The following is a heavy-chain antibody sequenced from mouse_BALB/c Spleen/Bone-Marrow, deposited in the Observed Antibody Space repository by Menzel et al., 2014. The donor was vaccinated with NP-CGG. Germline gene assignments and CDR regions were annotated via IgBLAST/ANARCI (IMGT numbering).Heavy chain of an antibody. Sequence: QVQLKQSGAELVRPGASVKLSCKASGYTFTSYRINWVKQRPGQGLQWIGNIYPSDSYTNYNQKFKDKATLTVDKSSSTAYMQLSSPTSEDSAVYYCTRGDYYGSSSFAYWGQGTLVTVST. CDR2: IYPSDSYT. CDR3: TRGDYYGSSSFAY. V-gene: IGHV1-69*02. CDR1: GYTFTSYR. J-gene: IGHJ3*01. D-gene: IGHD1-1*01.